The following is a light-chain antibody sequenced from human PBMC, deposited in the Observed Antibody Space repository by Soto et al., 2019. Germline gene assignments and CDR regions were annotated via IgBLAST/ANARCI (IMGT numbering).Light chain of an antibody. J-gene: IGLJ2*01. CDR1: SSDVGGYNY. CDR3: SSLAGGGNPVL. CDR2: EVT. Sequence: QSVLTQPPSASGSLGQSVTISCTGTSSDVGGYNYVSWHQQHPGKAPKLMIYEVTKRPSGVPDRFSGSKSGNTASLTVSGLQAEDEADYYCSSLAGGGNPVLFGGGTKLTVL. V-gene: IGLV2-8*01.